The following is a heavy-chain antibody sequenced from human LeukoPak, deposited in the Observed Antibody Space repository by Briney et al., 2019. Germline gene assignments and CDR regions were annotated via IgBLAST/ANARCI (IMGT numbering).Heavy chain of an antibody. CDR1: GFTVSSNY. V-gene: IGHV3-53*01. CDR2: IYSGGST. D-gene: IGHD3-22*01. Sequence: GGSLRLSCAASGFTVSSNYMSWVRQAPGKGLEWVSVIYSGGSTYYADSVKGRFTISRDNSKNTLYLQMNSLRAEDTAVCYCARDNYYDSSGYPYMDVWGKGTTVTVSS. CDR3: ARDNYYDSSGYPYMDV. J-gene: IGHJ6*03.